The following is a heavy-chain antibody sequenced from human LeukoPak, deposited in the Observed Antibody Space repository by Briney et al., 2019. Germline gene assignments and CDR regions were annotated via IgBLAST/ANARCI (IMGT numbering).Heavy chain of an antibody. CDR3: ARDLSYGWFDP. CDR2: IIPILGIA. D-gene: IGHD4-17*01. CDR1: GGTFSSYT. V-gene: IGHV1-69*04. Sequence: ASVKVSCKASGGTFSSYTISWVRQAPGQGLEWMGRIIPILGIANYAQKFQGRVTITADKSTSTAYMELSSLRSEDTAVYYCARDLSYGWFDPWGQGTLVTVSS. J-gene: IGHJ5*02.